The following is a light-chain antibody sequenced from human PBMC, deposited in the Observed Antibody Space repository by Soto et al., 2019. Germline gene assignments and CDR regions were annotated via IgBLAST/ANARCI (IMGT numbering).Light chain of an antibody. Sequence: QSVLTQPPSVSGAPGQRVTISCTGSSSNIGAGYDVHWYQQLPGTAPTLIIRGNSDRPSGVPGRFSGSKSGTSASLAITGLQAEDEADYFCQSYDSSLRGQVFGGGTKLTVL. V-gene: IGLV1-40*01. CDR1: SSNIGAGYD. CDR2: GNS. CDR3: QSYDSSLRGQV. J-gene: IGLJ2*01.